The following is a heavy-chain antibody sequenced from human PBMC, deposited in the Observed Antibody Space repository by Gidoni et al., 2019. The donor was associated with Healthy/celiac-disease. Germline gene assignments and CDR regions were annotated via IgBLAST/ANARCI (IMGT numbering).Heavy chain of an antibody. V-gene: IGHV3-48*01. J-gene: IGHJ6*02. D-gene: IGHD1-1*01. CDR3: AQQNLNDVSPPSYYGMDV. CDR2: SSSSSSTI. CDR1: GFTVSSDS. Sequence: EVQLVESGGGVVQPGGSRRLSCAASGFTVSSDSMNWVRQAPGKGLEWVAYSSSSSSTISYADSVKGRFTISRDNAKNSLYLHMNSLRAEVTAVSYCAQQNLNDVSPPSYYGMDVWGQGTTVTVSS.